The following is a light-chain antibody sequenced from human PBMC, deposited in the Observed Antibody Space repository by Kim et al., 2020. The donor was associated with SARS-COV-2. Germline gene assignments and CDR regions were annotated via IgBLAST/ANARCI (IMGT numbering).Light chain of an antibody. CDR1: QSISSY. CDR3: QQYNDWPTGDT. V-gene: IGKV3-15*01. Sequence: EIVMTQSPATLSVSPGERATLSCRASQSISSYLAWYQQKPGQAPRLLIYGASTRATGIPARFSGSGSGTEFTLTISSLQSEDFAVYYCQQYNDWPTGDTFGQGTKLEI. CDR2: GAS. J-gene: IGKJ2*01.